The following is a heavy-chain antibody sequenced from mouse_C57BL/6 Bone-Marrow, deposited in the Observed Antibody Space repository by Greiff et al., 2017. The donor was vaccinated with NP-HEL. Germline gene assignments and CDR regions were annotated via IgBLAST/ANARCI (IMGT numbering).Heavy chain of an antibody. Sequence: EVQLQESGGGLVQPGGSMKLSCVASGFTFSNYWMNWVRQSPEKGLEWVAQIRLKSDNYATHYAESVKGRFTISRDDSKSSVYLQMNNLRAEDTGIYYCAEGYYGSSYWYARDDWGQGTSVTVSS. J-gene: IGHJ4*01. CDR2: IRLKSDNYAT. V-gene: IGHV6-3*01. CDR1: GFTFSNYW. D-gene: IGHD1-1*01. CDR3: AEGYYGSSYWYARDD.